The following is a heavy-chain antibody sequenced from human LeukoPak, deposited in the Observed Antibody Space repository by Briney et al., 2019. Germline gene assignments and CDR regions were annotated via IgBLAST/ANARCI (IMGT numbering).Heavy chain of an antibody. Sequence: GGSLRLSCAGSGFNFCIYSMDWVRQAPGKGLEWVAYVSAGSTGIFYAASVKGRFSISRDNAQKSLYLQMNSLRDEDTAIYYCVREKGGFGFVLWGRGTLVTVSS. CDR2: VSAGSTGI. J-gene: IGHJ4*02. V-gene: IGHV3-48*02. CDR3: VREKGGFGFVL. D-gene: IGHD3-16*01. CDR1: GFNFCIYS.